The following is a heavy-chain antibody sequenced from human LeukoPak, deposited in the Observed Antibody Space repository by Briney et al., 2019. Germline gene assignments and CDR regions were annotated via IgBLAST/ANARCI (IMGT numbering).Heavy chain of an antibody. J-gene: IGHJ4*02. D-gene: IGHD6-13*01. CDR3: AREGPEQQQD. CDR2: ISSSSSTI. V-gene: IGHV3-48*04. Sequence: GGSLRLSCAASGFTFSSYSMNWVRQAPGKGLEWVSYISSSSSTIYYADSVKGRFTISRDNAKNSLYLQMNSLRAEDTAVYYCAREGPEQQQDWGQGTLVTVSS. CDR1: GFTFSSYS.